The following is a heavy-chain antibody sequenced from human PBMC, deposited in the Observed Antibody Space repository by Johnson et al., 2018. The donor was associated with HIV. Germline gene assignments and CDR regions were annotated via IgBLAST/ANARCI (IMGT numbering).Heavy chain of an antibody. D-gene: IGHD6-6*01. J-gene: IGHJ3*02. V-gene: IGHV3-30*04. CDR2: VSYDGSER. CDR3: ARELRIAARGLAFDI. CDR1: GFTFSSYA. Sequence: QVQLVESGGGVVQPGRSLRLSCAASGFTFSSYAMHWVRQAPGKGLEWVAVVSYDGSERYYADSVKGRFTISRDSSKNTLYLQMNSLRAEDTAVYYCARELRIAARGLAFDIWGRGTMVTVSS.